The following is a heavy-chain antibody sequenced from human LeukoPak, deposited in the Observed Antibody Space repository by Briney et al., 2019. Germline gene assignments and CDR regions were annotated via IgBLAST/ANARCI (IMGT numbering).Heavy chain of an antibody. D-gene: IGHD6-19*01. CDR2: ISYDGSNK. CDR3: AKDPGYRRIAVAGYFDY. CDR1: GFTFSSYG. J-gene: IGHJ4*02. Sequence: PEGSLRLSCAASGFTFSSYGMHWVRQAPGKGLEWVAVISYDGSNKYYADSVKGRFTISRDNSKNTLYLQMNSLRAEDTAVYYCAKDPGYRRIAVAGYFDYWGQGTLVTVSS. V-gene: IGHV3-30*18.